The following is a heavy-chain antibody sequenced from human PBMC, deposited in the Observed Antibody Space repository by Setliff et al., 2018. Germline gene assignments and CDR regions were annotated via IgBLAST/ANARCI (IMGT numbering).Heavy chain of an antibody. V-gene: IGHV4-34*01. CDR3: ARGLSYYDSSGYLLAPYAFDI. CDR1: GGSFSGYY. D-gene: IGHD3-22*01. J-gene: IGHJ3*02. Sequence: SETLSLTCAVYGGSFSGYYWSWTRQPPGKGLEWIGEINHSGTTNYNPSLKSRVTMSVDTSKNQFSLNLGSVTAADTAVYYCARGLSYYDSSGYLLAPYAFDIWGQGTMVTVSS. CDR2: INHSGTT.